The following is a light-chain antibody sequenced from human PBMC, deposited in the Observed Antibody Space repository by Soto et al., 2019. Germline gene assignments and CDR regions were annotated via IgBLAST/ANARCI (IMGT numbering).Light chain of an antibody. CDR3: QHYGYSQWT. J-gene: IGKJ1*01. CDR1: QTGNNNY. Sequence: IVWTQSPGTLSLSPGERATLSCRASQTGNNNYLAWYQHKSGQAASHLMYGVYTRASGIPDRFSGSGYTTEFTLTSTRLEPEDSAVYLYQHYGYSQWTFGQGTKVEIK. CDR2: GVY. V-gene: IGKV3-20*01.